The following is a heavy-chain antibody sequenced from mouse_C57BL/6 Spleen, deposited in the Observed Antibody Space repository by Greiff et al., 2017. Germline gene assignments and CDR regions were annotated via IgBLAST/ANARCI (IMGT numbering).Heavy chain of an antibody. D-gene: IGHD1-1*01. V-gene: IGHV14-4*01. CDR1: GFNIKDDY. Sequence: EVQLQQSGAELVRPGASVKLSCTASGFNIKDDYMHWVKQRPEQGLEWIGWIDPENGDTEYASKFQGKATITADTSSNTAYLQLSSLTSEDTAVYYCTAYYDGSSPFAYWGQGTLVTVSA. J-gene: IGHJ3*01. CDR2: IDPENGDT. CDR3: TAYYDGSSPFAY.